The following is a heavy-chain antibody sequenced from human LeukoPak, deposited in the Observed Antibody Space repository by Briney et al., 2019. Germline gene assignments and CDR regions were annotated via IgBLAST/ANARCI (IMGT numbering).Heavy chain of an antibody. CDR1: GYSFTSYW. CDR2: IYPGDSDT. D-gene: IGHD2-15*01. J-gene: IGHJ5*02. CDR3: ARHSLYCSGGSCYSVWFDP. Sequence: GESLKISCKGSGYSFTSYWIGWVRQMPGKGLEWMGIIYPGDSDTRYSPSFQGQVTISADKSISTAYLRWSSLKASDTAMYYCARHSLYCSGGSCYSVWFDPWGQGTLVTVSS. V-gene: IGHV5-51*01.